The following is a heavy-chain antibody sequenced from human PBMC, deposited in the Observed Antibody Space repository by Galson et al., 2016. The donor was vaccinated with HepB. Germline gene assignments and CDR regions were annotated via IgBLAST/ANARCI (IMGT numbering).Heavy chain of an antibody. V-gene: IGHV1-2*06. CDR3: ARIGSNHNFAY. CDR1: GYTFTVYY. CDR2: INPNSGDT. D-gene: IGHD2-15*01. J-gene: IGHJ4*02. Sequence: SVKVSCKASGYTFTVYYMHWVRQAPGQGLEWMGRINPNSGDTNFAQNFQGRVTMTRDTSISTAYMELSRLRSDDTAVYYCARIGSNHNFAYWGQGNLVTVSS.